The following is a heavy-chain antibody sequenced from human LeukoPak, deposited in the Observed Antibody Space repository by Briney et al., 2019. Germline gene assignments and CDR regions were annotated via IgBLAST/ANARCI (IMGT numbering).Heavy chain of an antibody. J-gene: IGHJ4*02. Sequence: SETLSLTCTVSGGSISSGSYYWSWIRQPAGKGLEWIGRIYTSGSTNYNPSLKSRVTISVDTSKNQFSLKLSSVTAADTAVYYCASVSYSSAVDYWGQGTLVTVSS. CDR2: IYTSGST. CDR1: GGSISSGSYY. V-gene: IGHV4-61*02. CDR3: ASVSYSSAVDY. D-gene: IGHD6-19*01.